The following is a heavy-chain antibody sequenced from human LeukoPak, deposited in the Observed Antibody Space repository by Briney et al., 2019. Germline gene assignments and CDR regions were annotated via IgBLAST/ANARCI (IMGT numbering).Heavy chain of an antibody. CDR3: AKHQRGDAFDI. CDR2: IYYSGST. D-gene: IGHD6-25*01. J-gene: IGHJ3*02. CDR1: GGSISSYY. V-gene: IGHV4-59*08. Sequence: SETLSLTCTVSGGSISSYYWSWIRQPPGKGLEWIGYIYYSGSTNYNPSLKSRVTISVDTSKNQFSLKLSSVTAAVTAVYYCAKHQRGDAFDIWGQGTMVTVSS.